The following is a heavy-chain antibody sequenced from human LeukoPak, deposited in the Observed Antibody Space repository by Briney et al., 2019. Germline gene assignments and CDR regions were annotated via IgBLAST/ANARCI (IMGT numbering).Heavy chain of an antibody. J-gene: IGHJ5*02. Sequence: GGSLRLSCAASGFTFSSYAMHWVRQAPGKGLEYVSAISSNGGSTYYANSVKGRFTISRDNSKNTLYLQMGSLRAEDMAVYYCARGQRMGAYYYDSSGYYYNWFDPWGQGTLVTVSS. V-gene: IGHV3-64*01. CDR3: ARGQRMGAYYYDSSGYYYNWFDP. D-gene: IGHD3-22*01. CDR2: ISSNGGST. CDR1: GFTFSSYA.